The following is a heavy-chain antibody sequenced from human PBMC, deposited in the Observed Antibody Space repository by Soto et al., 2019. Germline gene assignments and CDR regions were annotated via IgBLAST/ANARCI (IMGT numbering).Heavy chain of an antibody. Sequence: GESLKISCKGSGYSFSSYWITWVRQMPGKGLEWMGRIDPSDSYTNYSPSFQGHVTISADKSISTAYLQWSSLKASDTAMYYCARQAIFGVIIIAFDIWGQGTMVTVSS. CDR1: GYSFSSYW. J-gene: IGHJ3*02. D-gene: IGHD3-3*01. CDR3: ARQAIFGVIIIAFDI. CDR2: IDPSDSYT. V-gene: IGHV5-10-1*01.